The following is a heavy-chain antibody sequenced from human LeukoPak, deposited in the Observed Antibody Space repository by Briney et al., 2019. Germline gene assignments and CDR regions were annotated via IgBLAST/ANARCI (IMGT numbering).Heavy chain of an antibody. D-gene: IGHD4-17*01. CDR1: GFTFSSYV. V-gene: IGHV3-30*02. Sequence: PGGSLRLSCAASGFTFSSYVMHWVRQAPGKGLEWVAFIRYDGSNKYYADSVKGRFTISRDNSKNTLYLQMNSLRAEDTAVYYCARGSRIHYGDHAFDYWGQGTLVTVSS. J-gene: IGHJ4*02. CDR2: IRYDGSNK. CDR3: ARGSRIHYGDHAFDY.